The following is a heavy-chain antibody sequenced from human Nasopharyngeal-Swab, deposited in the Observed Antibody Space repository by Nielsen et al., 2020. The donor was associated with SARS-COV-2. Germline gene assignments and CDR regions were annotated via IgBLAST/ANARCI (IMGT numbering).Heavy chain of an antibody. CDR2: IYTSGST. J-gene: IGHJ4*02. Sequence: LRLSCTVSGGSISSGSYYWSWIRQPAGKGLEWIGRIYTSGSTNYNPSLKSRVTISVDTSKNQFSLKLSSVTAADTAVYYCAREGNSGFDYWGQGTLVTVSS. CDR3: AREGNSGFDY. V-gene: IGHV4-61*02. CDR1: GGSISSGSYY. D-gene: IGHD1-26*01.